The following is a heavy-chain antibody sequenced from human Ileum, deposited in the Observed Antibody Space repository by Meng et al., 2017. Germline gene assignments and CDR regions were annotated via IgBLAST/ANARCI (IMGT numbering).Heavy chain of an antibody. Sequence: QLQLQESGPGLVKPSETLSRTCTVTGGSIRSTSNYWDWVRQSPGTRLVWIGSIYYSAATYYNPSLKSRVTMSVDTSKTQFSLRLSSVTAADTAVYFCARRVHDGRHYHYFDYWGQGALVTVSS. D-gene: IGHD3-16*01. CDR3: ARRVHDGRHYHYFDY. CDR2: IYYSAAT. J-gene: IGHJ4*02. V-gene: IGHV4-39*01. CDR1: GGSIRSTSNY.